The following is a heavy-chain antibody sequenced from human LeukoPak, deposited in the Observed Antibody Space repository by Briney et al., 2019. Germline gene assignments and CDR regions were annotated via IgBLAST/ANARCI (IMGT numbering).Heavy chain of an antibody. D-gene: IGHD5-12*01. CDR2: INPSGGST. J-gene: IGHJ6*02. V-gene: IGHV1-46*01. CDR3: ARGSHGYSGYDYYYGMDV. CDR1: GYTFTSYY. Sequence: GASVKVSCKASGYTFTSYYMHWVRQAPGQGLEWMGIINPSGGSTSYAQKFQGRVTMTRDTSTSTVYMELSSLRSGDTAVYYCARGSHGYSGYDYYYGMDVWGQGTTVTVSS.